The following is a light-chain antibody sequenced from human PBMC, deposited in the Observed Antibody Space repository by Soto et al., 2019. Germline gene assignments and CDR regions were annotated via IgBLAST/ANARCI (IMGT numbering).Light chain of an antibody. Sequence: IQMTQSPSSLSASVGDRVAFTCQASQDIGIYLSWYQHKLGEAPKLLIYDASILETGVPSRFSGSGSETDFTLTINSLQSEDAATYFCQHYHNLPMYTFGQGTRLEI. CDR3: QHYHNLPMYT. CDR1: QDIGIY. CDR2: DAS. V-gene: IGKV1-33*01. J-gene: IGKJ2*01.